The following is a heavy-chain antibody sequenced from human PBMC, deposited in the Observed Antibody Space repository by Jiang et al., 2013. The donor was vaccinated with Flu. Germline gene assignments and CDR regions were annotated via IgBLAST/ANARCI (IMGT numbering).Heavy chain of an antibody. CDR2: IRYDGSNK. CDR1: GFTFSSYG. D-gene: IGHD3-10*01. CDR3: AKDYYGSGELNWFDP. Sequence: VQLVESGGGVVQPGGSLRLSCAASGFTFSSYGMHWVRQAPGKGLEWVAFIRYDGSNKYYADSVKGRFTISRDNSKNTLYLQMNSLRAEDTAVYYCAKDYYGSGELNWFDPVGPGNPGHRLL. J-gene: IGHJ5*02. V-gene: IGHV3-30*02.